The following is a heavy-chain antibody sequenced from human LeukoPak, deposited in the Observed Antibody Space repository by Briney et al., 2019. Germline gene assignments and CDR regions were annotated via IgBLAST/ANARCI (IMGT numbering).Heavy chain of an antibody. Sequence: GASVKVSCKASGGTFSSYAISWVRQAPGQGLEWMGRIIPIFGTASYAQKFQGRVRITTDESTSTAYMELSSLRSEDTAVYYCARDHMVRGVTPLYYWGQGTLVTVSS. D-gene: IGHD3-10*01. J-gene: IGHJ4*02. CDR2: IIPIFGTA. CDR1: GGTFSSYA. CDR3: ARDHMVRGVTPLYY. V-gene: IGHV1-69*05.